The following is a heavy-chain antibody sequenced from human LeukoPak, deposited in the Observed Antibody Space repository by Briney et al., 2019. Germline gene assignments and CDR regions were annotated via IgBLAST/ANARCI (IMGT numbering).Heavy chain of an antibody. Sequence: GALRLSCAASGFIFSSYGMNWVRQAPGKGLEWVSYISSSGSTIYYADSVKGRFTISRDNAKNSLYLQMNSLRAEDTAVYYCAREREDYYDSSGRFDYWARGPWSPSPQ. J-gene: IGHJ4*02. CDR1: GFIFSSYG. CDR2: ISSSGSTI. CDR3: AREREDYYDSSGRFDY. V-gene: IGHV3-48*04. D-gene: IGHD3-22*01.